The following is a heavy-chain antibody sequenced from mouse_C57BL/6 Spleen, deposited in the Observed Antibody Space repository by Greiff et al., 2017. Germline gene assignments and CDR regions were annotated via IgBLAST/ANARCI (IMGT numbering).Heavy chain of an antibody. V-gene: IGHV3-6*01. CDR2: ISYDGSN. J-gene: IGHJ4*01. D-gene: IGHD1-1*01. CDR1: GYSITSGYY. CDR3: ARDDTVVADAMDY. Sequence: EVQLQQSGPGLVKPSPSLSLTCSVTGYSITSGYYWNWIRQFPGNKLEWMGYISYDGSNNYNPSLKNRISITRDTSKNQFFLKLNSVTTEDTATYYCARDDTVVADAMDYWGQGTSVTVSS.